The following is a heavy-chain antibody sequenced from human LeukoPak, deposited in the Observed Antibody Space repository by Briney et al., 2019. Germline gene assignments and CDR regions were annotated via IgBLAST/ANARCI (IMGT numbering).Heavy chain of an antibody. CDR2: IYTSGST. V-gene: IGHV4-61*02. CDR1: GGSISSGSYY. D-gene: IGHD7-27*01. CDR3: ARDSGYYFDY. J-gene: IGHJ4*02. Sequence: SETLSLTCTVSGGSISSGSYYWSWIRQPAGKGLEWIGRIYTSGSTNYNPSLKSRVTISVDTSKNQFSLKLSSVTAADTAVYYCARDSGYYFDYWGQGTLVTVSS.